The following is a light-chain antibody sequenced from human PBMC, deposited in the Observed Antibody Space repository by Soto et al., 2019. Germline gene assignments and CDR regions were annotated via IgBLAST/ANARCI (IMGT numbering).Light chain of an antibody. CDR3: QVWDNNYDHYV. J-gene: IGLJ1*01. V-gene: IGLV3-21*02. CDR2: DDG. CDR1: NIGGKS. Sequence: SYDLTQPPSVSVAPGQTARITCGGNNIGGKSLHWYQQKPGQAPVLVVYDDGDRPSGIPERFSGYNSGNTATLTISRVEAGDEADYYCQVWDNNYDHYVFGTGSKVTVL.